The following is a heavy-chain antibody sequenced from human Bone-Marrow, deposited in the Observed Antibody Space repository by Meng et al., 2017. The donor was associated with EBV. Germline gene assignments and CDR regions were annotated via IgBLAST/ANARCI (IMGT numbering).Heavy chain of an antibody. CDR2: IYYSGTT. D-gene: IGHD1-26*01. J-gene: IGHJ4*02. CDR3: ARGSIKSGSYSIDS. Sequence: QRQESCPGLVKSLGTSSLTCAVSGGSISTNFWWSWVRQSPGKGLEWIGEIYYSGTTTYNPSLKSRVTISVDKSKNQFSLKLTSVTAADTAVYYCARGSIKSGSYSIDSWGQGILVTVSS. V-gene: IGHV4-4*02. CDR1: GGSISTNFW.